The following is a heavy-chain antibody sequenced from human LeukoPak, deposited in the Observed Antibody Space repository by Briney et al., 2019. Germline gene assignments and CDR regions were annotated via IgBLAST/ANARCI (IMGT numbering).Heavy chain of an antibody. CDR3: ARLGSSSWYYYYGMDV. Sequence: GESLKISCKGSGYSFTSYWIGWVRQMPGKGLEWMGIIYPGDSDTRYSPSFQGQVTISADKSISTAYLQWSSLKASDTAMYYCARLGSSSWYYYYGMDVWGKGTTVTVSS. V-gene: IGHV5-51*01. CDR2: IYPGDSDT. CDR1: GYSFTSYW. D-gene: IGHD6-13*01. J-gene: IGHJ6*04.